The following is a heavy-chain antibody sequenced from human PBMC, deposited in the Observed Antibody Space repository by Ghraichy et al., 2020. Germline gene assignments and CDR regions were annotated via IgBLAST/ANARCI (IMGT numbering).Heavy chain of an antibody. CDR2: IYHSGST. CDR1: GYSISSGYY. CDR3: ARACGSYYRDAFDI. D-gene: IGHD1-26*01. J-gene: IGHJ3*02. Sequence: SQTLSLTCAVSGYSISSGYYWGWIRQPPGKGLEWIGSIYHSGSTYYNPSLKSRVTISVDTSKNQFSLKLSSVTAADTAVYYYARACGSYYRDAFDIWGQGTMVTVSS. V-gene: IGHV4-38-2*01.